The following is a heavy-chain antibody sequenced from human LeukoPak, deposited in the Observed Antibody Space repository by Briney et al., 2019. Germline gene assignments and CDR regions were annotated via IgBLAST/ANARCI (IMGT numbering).Heavy chain of an antibody. Sequence: SVKVSCKASGGTFSSYTISWVRQAPGQGLEWMGRIIPILGIANYAQKFQGRVTITADKSTSTAYMELSSLRSEDTAVYYCARAREPSAGFDPWGQGTLVTASS. CDR1: GGTFSSYT. CDR2: IIPILGIA. V-gene: IGHV1-69*02. D-gene: IGHD1-26*01. CDR3: ARAREPSAGFDP. J-gene: IGHJ5*02.